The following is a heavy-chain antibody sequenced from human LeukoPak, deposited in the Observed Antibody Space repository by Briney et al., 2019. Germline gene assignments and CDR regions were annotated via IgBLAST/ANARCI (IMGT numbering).Heavy chain of an antibody. D-gene: IGHD2-15*01. CDR1: GFTVSNYE. Sequence: GGSLRLSCAASGFTVSNYEMNWVRQALGKGLEWVSYISSSGTIYYADSVKGRFTISRDNAKNSLYLQMNSLRAEDTAVYYCARGRLLAYWGQGTLVTVSS. CDR3: ARGRLLAY. CDR2: ISSSGTI. V-gene: IGHV3-48*03. J-gene: IGHJ4*02.